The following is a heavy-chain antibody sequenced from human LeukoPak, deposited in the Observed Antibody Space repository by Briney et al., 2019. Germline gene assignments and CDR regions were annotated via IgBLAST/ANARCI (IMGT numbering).Heavy chain of an antibody. CDR1: GYTFTGYY. CDR2: INPNSGGT. D-gene: IGHD6-25*01. CDR3: ARADCSSGCPFDY. Sequence: ASVTVSCTASGYTFTGYYMHWVRQAPGQGLEWMGRINPNSGGTNYAQKFQGRVTMTRDTSISTAYMELSRLRSDDTAVYYCARADCSSGCPFDYWGQGTLVTVSS. J-gene: IGHJ4*02. V-gene: IGHV1-2*06.